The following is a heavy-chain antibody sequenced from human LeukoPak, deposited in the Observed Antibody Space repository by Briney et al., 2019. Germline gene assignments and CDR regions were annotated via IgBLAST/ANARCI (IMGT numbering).Heavy chain of an antibody. CDR1: GGSISSSSYY. Sequence: PSETLSLTCTVSGGSISSSSYYWSWIRQPAGKGLEWIGRIYTSGSTNYNPSLKSRVTTSVDTSKNQFSLKLSSVTAADTAVYYCARDLWAPIGYCSGGSCYHYYYYYMDVWGKGTTVTISS. CDR2: IYTSGST. D-gene: IGHD2-15*01. CDR3: ARDLWAPIGYCSGGSCYHYYYYYMDV. V-gene: IGHV4-61*02. J-gene: IGHJ6*03.